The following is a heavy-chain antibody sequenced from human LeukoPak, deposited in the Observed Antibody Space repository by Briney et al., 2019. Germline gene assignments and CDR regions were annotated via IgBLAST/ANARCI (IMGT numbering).Heavy chain of an antibody. CDR1: GFTFSSYE. J-gene: IGHJ4*02. Sequence: GGSLRLPCAASGFTFSSYEMNWVRQAPGKGLEWVSYISSSGSTIYYADSVKGRFTISRDNAKNSLYLQMNSLRAEDTAVYYCARDPYYGDYVVWGRGTLVTVSS. CDR3: ARDPYYGDYVV. CDR2: ISSSGSTI. D-gene: IGHD4-17*01. V-gene: IGHV3-48*03.